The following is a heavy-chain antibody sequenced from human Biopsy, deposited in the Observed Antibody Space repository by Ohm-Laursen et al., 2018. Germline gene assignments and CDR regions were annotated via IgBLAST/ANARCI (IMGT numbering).Heavy chain of an antibody. V-gene: IGHV4-59*11. J-gene: IGHJ4*02. CDR1: GGSFTGHY. Sequence: SETLSLTCTVSGGSFTGHYWSWIRQPPGKGLEWIGHISYTGYTSYNASLKSRVTTSVDTSRNHFSLRLSSLTAADTAVYYCARGSNDFGGLYFPRWGQGTLLTVSS. D-gene: IGHD4-23*01. CDR2: ISYTGYT. CDR3: ARGSNDFGGLYFPR.